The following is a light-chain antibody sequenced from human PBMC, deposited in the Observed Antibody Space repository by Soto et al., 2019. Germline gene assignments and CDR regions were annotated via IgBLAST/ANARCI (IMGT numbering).Light chain of an antibody. J-gene: IGLJ1*01. CDR3: SSYTTSATYV. V-gene: IGLV2-14*01. CDR1: SSDVGGYNY. Sequence: QSALTQPASVSGSPGQSITISCTGTSSDVGGYNYVSWYQHHPGKVPKLLISEVSKGPSGVSSRFSGSKSGNTASLTISGLQADDEADYFCSSYTTSATYVFGTGTKVTV. CDR2: EVS.